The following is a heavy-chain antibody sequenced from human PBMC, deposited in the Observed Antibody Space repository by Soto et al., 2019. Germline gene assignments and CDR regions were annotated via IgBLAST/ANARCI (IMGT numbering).Heavy chain of an antibody. Sequence: EVQLVESGGGLVQSGGSLRLSCAASGFTFSSYWMSWVRQGPGKWPEWVANIKQDGSEKYYVDSVKGRFTISRDNAKNSLYLQMTSLRAEDTAVYHCAKSLSAIPGDSWGQGTLVTVSS. CDR2: IKQDGSEK. CDR3: AKSLSAIPGDS. D-gene: IGHD2-2*01. CDR1: GFTFSSYW. J-gene: IGHJ4*02. V-gene: IGHV3-7*05.